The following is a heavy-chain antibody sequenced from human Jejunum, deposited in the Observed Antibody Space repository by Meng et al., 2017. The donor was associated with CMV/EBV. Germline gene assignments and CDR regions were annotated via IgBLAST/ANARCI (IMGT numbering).Heavy chain of an antibody. CDR1: EDTFTDYY. Sequence: SEDTFTDYYIHWVRQAPGQGLEWMGWINPNTGGTNYAQKFQGRVTMTRDTSTNTAYMELTRLRSDDTALYYCAKDGGSYLDYYFDYWGQGTLVTVSS. D-gene: IGHD1-26*01. J-gene: IGHJ4*02. V-gene: IGHV1-2*02. CDR3: AKDGGSYLDYYFDY. CDR2: INPNTGGT.